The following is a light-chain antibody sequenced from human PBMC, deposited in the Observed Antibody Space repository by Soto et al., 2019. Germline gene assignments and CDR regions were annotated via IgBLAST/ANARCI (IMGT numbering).Light chain of an antibody. V-gene: IGKV1-8*01. CDR3: QQYYSYPFT. CDR2: AAS. CDR1: QGISSY. Sequence: QSPSSFSASTGDRVTITCRASQGISSYLAWYQQKPGKAPKLLIYAASTLQSGVPSRFSGSGSGTDFTLTISCLQSEDFATYYCQQYYSYPFTFGGGTKVDIK. J-gene: IGKJ4*01.